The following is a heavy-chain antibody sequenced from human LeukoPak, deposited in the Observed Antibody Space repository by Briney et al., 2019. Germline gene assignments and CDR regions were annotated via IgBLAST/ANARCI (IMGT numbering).Heavy chain of an antibody. D-gene: IGHD3-22*01. Sequence: SETLSLTCTVSGGSISSYYWSWLRQPPGKGLEWIGYICYSGSTNYNPSLKSRVTMSVDTSKNQFSLKLSSVTAADTAVYYCARGIVVEIYMDVWGKGTTVTVSS. CDR2: ICYSGST. CDR1: GGSISSYY. J-gene: IGHJ6*03. CDR3: ARGIVVEIYMDV. V-gene: IGHV4-59*12.